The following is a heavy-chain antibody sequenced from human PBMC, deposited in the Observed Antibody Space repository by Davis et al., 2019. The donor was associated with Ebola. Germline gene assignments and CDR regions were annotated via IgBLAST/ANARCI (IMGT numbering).Heavy chain of an antibody. CDR1: GYTFTSYY. V-gene: IGHV1-46*03. D-gene: IGHD3-10*01. J-gene: IGHJ4*02. CDR3: CRGPVPVRGSDY. CDR2: INPTGGST. Sequence: ASVKVSCKASGYTFTSYYMHWVRQAPGQGLEWMGIINPTGGSTSYAQKFQGRVTMTSDTSTSTVYMELSSLRSEDTAMYYCCRGPVPVRGSDYWGQGTLVTVSS.